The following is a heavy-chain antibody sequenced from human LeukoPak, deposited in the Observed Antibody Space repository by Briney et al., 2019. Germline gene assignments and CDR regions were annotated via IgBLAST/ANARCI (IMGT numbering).Heavy chain of an antibody. V-gene: IGHV3-33*01. Sequence: PGGSLRLSCAASGFTFSSYGMHWVRQAPGKGLEWVAVIRYDGSNKYYADSVKGRFTISRDNSKNTLYLQMNSLRAEDTAVYYCARDGVNRGYFDYWGQGTLVTVSS. D-gene: IGHD1-14*01. CDR1: GFTFSSYG. CDR2: IRYDGSNK. J-gene: IGHJ4*02. CDR3: ARDGVNRGYFDY.